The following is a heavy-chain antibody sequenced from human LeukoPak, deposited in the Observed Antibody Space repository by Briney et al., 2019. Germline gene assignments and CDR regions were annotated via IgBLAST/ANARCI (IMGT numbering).Heavy chain of an antibody. D-gene: IGHD2-2*01. CDR3: AREGVVVPAAPYYYYGMDV. CDR2: INHSGST. CDR1: GGSFSGHY. J-gene: IGHJ6*04. V-gene: IGHV4-34*01. Sequence: SETLSLTCAVYGGSFSGHYCSWIRQPPGKGLEWIGEINHSGSTNYNPSLKSRVTISVDTSKNQFSLKLSSVTAADTAVYYCAREGVVVPAAPYYYYGMDVWGKGTTVTVSS.